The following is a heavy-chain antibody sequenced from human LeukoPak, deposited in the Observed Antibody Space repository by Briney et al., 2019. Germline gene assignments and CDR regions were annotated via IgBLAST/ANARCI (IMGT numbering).Heavy chain of an antibody. CDR1: GGSISNSAYY. CDR2: IYYSGST. Sequence: SETLSLTCTVSGGSISNSAYYWGWIRQPPGKGLEWIGSIYYSGSTYYNPSLESRVTIPVDTSKNQFSLKLSSVTATDTAVYYCARQEVAARPDARAFDIWGQGTMVIVSS. D-gene: IGHD6-6*01. J-gene: IGHJ3*02. CDR3: ARQEVAARPDARAFDI. V-gene: IGHV4-39*01.